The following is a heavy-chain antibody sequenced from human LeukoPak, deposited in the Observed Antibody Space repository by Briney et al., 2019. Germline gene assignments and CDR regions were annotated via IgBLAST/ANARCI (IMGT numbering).Heavy chain of an antibody. CDR2: ISSNGGST. D-gene: IGHD3-22*01. J-gene: IGHJ4*02. CDR1: RFTFSSYA. V-gene: IGHV3-64D*09. Sequence: PGGSLRLSCAASRFTFSSYAMHWVRQAPGKGLEYVSAISSNGGSTYYADSVKGRFTISRDNSKNTLYLQMSSLRAEDTAVYYCVNLGAYYDSSGYQRSGYWGQGTLVTVSS. CDR3: VNLGAYYDSSGYQRSGY.